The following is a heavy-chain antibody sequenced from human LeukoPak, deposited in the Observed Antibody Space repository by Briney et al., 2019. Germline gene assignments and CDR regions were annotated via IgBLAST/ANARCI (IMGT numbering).Heavy chain of an antibody. CDR3: ATDLGYSSSWYVNFDY. CDR2: FDPEDGET. J-gene: IGHJ4*02. V-gene: IGHV1-24*01. CDR1: GYTLTELS. Sequence: GASVKVSCKVSGYTLTELSMHWVRQAPGKGLEWMGGFDPEDGETIYAQKFQGRVTMTEDTSTDTAYMELSSLRSEDTAVYYCATDLGYSSSWYVNFDYWGQGTLVTVSS. D-gene: IGHD6-13*01.